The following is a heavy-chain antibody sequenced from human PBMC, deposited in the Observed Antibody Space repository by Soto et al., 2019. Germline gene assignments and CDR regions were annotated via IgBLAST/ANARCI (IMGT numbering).Heavy chain of an antibody. CDR3: VRRPGCSTTTCYRELDY. V-gene: IGHV5-51*01. D-gene: IGHD2-2*01. Sequence: PGESLKISCNGSGYTFTTYWIGWVRQMPGKGLEWMGVIHPGDSDTIYSPSFQGQVTLSADKSISTAYLQWRSLQASDTAMYYCVRRPGCSTTTCYRELDYWGQGTLVTVSS. CDR1: GYTFTTYW. CDR2: IHPGDSDT. J-gene: IGHJ4*02.